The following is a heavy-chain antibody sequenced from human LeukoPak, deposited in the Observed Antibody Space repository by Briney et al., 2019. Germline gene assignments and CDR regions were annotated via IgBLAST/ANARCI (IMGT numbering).Heavy chain of an antibody. CDR2: INPNSGGT. D-gene: IGHD2-2*01. J-gene: IGHJ4*02. CDR1: GYTFKGYY. V-gene: IGHV1-2*02. CDR3: ARGGNIVVVPATFTHDY. Sequence: GASVKVSCKASGYTFKGYYMHWVRQAPGQGLEWMGWINPNSGGTNYAQKFQGRVTMTRDTSISTAYMELSRLKSDDTAVYYCARGGNIVVVPATFTHDYWGQGTLVTVSS.